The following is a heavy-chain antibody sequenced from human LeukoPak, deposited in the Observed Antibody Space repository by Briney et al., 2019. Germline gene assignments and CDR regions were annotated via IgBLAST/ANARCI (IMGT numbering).Heavy chain of an antibody. Sequence: SETLSLNCSVSGGSVSAYYWSWVRQSAGKGLEWIGRIYSSGSTNYSPSLKSRVTISVDRSKNQFSLKLSSVTAADTAVYYCARGYYGSGSYYNDYWGQGTLVTVSS. D-gene: IGHD3-10*01. CDR2: IYSSGST. CDR1: GGSVSAYY. CDR3: ARGYYGSGSYYNDY. V-gene: IGHV4-4*07. J-gene: IGHJ4*02.